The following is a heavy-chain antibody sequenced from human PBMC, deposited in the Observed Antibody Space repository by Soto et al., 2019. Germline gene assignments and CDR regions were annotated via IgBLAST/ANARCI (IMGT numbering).Heavy chain of an antibody. D-gene: IGHD3-22*01. J-gene: IGHJ4*02. Sequence: EVQLLESGGGLVQPGGSLRLSCAASGFTFSSYAMSWVRQAPGKGLEWVSAISGSGGSTYYADSVKGRFTISRDNSKNTRYLQMNSLRAEDTAVYYCANDVYYDSSGYYFAGFDYWGQGTLVTVSS. CDR1: GFTFSSYA. CDR3: ANDVYYDSSGYYFAGFDY. CDR2: ISGSGGST. V-gene: IGHV3-23*01.